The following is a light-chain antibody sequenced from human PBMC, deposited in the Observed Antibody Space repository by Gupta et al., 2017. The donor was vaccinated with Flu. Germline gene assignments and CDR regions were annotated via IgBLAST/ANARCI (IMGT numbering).Light chain of an antibody. CDR2: KAS. V-gene: IGKV1-5*03. CDR1: QSISSW. J-gene: IGKJ1*01. Sequence: DIQMTQSPSTLSASVGDRVTITCRASQSISSWLAWYQQKPGKAPNLLVYKASNLEFTLTISSLQPDDFATYYCHQYNSYSRTFGQGTKVEIK. CDR3: HQYNSYSRT.